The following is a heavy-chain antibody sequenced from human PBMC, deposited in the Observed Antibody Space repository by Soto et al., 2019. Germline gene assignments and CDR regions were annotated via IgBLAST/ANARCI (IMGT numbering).Heavy chain of an antibody. D-gene: IGHD3-3*01. V-gene: IGHV3-23*01. CDR3: ANPLGGFSFFGSGSILRGGPSLDY. CDR1: GFTFSSYA. Sequence: GGSLRLSCPASGFTFSSYAMSWVRQAPGKGLEWVSAISGSGGSTYYADSVKGRFTISRDNSKNTLYLQMNSLRAEDTAVYYCANPLGGFSFFGSGSILRGGPSLDYWGKGTLVPVSS. CDR2: ISGSGGST. J-gene: IGHJ4*02.